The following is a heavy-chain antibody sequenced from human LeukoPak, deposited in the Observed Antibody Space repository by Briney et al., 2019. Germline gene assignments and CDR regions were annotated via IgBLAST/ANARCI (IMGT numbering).Heavy chain of an antibody. V-gene: IGHV3-33*01. CDR3: ARELFSSGSCPDG. CDR2: IWSDGSNK. CDR1: GFTFSYYA. D-gene: IGHD3-10*01. J-gene: IGHJ4*02. Sequence: GGSLRLSCSASGFTFSYYAIHWVRQDPGKGLEWVALIWSDGSNKYYADSVKGRITISRDNSKNTVYLQMNSLRAEDTAVYYCARELFSSGSCPDGWGQGTLVTVSS.